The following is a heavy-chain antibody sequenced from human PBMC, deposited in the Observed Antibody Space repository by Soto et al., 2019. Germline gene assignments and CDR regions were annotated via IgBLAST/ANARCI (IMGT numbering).Heavy chain of an antibody. D-gene: IGHD2-15*01. V-gene: IGHV1-69*06. CDR3: ARAGYCSGGSCYWNDAFDI. CDR2: IIPIFGTE. Sequence: QVQLVQSGAEVKKPGSSVKVSCKASGGTFSSYAISWVRQAPGQGLEWMGGIIPIFGTENYAQKFQGRVTITADKSTSTAYMELSRLRSEDTAVYYCARAGYCSGGSCYWNDAFDIWGQGTMVTVSS. CDR1: GGTFSSYA. J-gene: IGHJ3*02.